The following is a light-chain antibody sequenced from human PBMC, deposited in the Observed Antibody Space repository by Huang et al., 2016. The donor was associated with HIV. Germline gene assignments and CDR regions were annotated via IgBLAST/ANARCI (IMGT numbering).Light chain of an antibody. Sequence: DIQMTQSPSSLSASVGDRVTITCRASQSISSYLNWYQQKPGKAPKLLIYAASSLQSGVPSRFSGSESETDFTLTISSLQPEDFATYYCQQSYSTPRTFGQGTKVEIK. J-gene: IGKJ1*01. V-gene: IGKV1-39*01. CDR3: QQSYSTPRT. CDR2: AAS. CDR1: QSISSY.